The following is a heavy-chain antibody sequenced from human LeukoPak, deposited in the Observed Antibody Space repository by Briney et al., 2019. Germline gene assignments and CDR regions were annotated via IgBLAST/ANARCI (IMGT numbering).Heavy chain of an antibody. CDR1: GGSISSGDYY. CDR3: ARAILATIPYYFDY. CDR2: IYYSGST. D-gene: IGHD5-24*01. J-gene: IGHJ4*02. Sequence: PSETRSLTCTVSGGSISSGDYYWSWIRQPPGKGLEWIGYIYYSGSTYYNPSLKSRVTISVDTSKNQFSLKLSSVTAADTAVYYCARAILATIPYYFDYWGQGTLVTVSS. V-gene: IGHV4-30-4*08.